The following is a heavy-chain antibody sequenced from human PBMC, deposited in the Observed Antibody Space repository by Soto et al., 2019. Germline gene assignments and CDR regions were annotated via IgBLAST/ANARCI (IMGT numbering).Heavy chain of an antibody. CDR3: ATVFHTMVWFGEFIPSGAFDI. V-gene: IGHV1-24*01. CDR1: GYTLTELS. CDR2: FDPEDGET. Sequence: GASVKVSCKVSGYTLTELSMHWVRQAPGKGLEWMGGFDPEDGETIYAQKFQGRVTMTEDTSTDTAYMELSSLRSEDTAVYYCATVFHTMVWFGEFIPSGAFDIWGQGTMVTVSS. J-gene: IGHJ3*02. D-gene: IGHD3-10*01.